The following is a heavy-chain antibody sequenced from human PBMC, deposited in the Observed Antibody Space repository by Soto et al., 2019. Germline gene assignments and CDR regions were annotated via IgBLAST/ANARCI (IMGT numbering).Heavy chain of an antibody. D-gene: IGHD3-22*01. J-gene: IGHJ4*02. CDR2: IYYSGNA. V-gene: IGHV4-59*04. CDR1: GGSISSYY. Sequence: SETLSLTCTVSGGSISSYYWSWIRQPPGKGLEWIGYIYYSGNAYYNPSLRSRVTMSVDTSKNQFSLKLMSVTAADTAVYYCARHFVAVVIKGWGYWGQGTLVTVSS. CDR3: ARHFVAVVIKGWGY.